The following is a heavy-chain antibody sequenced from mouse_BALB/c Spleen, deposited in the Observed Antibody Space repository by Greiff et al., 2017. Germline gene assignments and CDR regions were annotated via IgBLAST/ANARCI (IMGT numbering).Heavy chain of an antibody. V-gene: IGHV3-2*02. D-gene: IGHD1-1*01. J-gene: IGHJ2*01. CDR3: ALLLRYFDY. CDR1: GYSITSDYA. CDR2: ISYSGST. Sequence: EVKLVESGPGLVKPSQSLSLTCTVTGYSITSDYAWNWIRQFPGNKLEWMGYISYSGSTSYNPSLKSRISITRDTSKNQFFLQLNSVTTEDTATYYCALLLRYFDYWGQGTTLTVSS.